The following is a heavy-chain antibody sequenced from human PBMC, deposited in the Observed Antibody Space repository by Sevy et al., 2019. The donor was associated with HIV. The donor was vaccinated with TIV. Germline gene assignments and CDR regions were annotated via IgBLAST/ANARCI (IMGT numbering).Heavy chain of an antibody. J-gene: IGHJ4*02. D-gene: IGHD6-19*01. CDR3: LGPTLTYDSGWSYLDT. V-gene: IGHV4-39*01. CDR2: MRSGGNT. CDR1: GASISSITHY. Sequence: SETLSLTCTVSGASISSITHYWGWIRQPPGKGLEWIASMRSGGNTFYNPSLRSRVTISADTSRSQFSLTLRSVTAAATAIYKCLGPTLTYDSGWSYLDTWGQGTLVP.